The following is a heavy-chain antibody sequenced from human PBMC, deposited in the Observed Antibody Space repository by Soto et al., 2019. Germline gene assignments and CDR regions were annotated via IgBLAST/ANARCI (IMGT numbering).Heavy chain of an antibody. J-gene: IGHJ4*02. V-gene: IGHV3-74*01. D-gene: IGHD2-15*01. CDR1: GFTFSSYW. Sequence: EVQLVESGGGLVQPGGSLRLSCAASGFTFSSYWMHWVRHAPGKGLVWVSRINSDGSSTSYADSVKGRFTISRDNAKNTLYLQMNRRRAEDTAVYYCVRTSLVVAAATREDYWGQGTLVTVSS. CDR3: VRTSLVVAAATREDY. CDR2: INSDGSST.